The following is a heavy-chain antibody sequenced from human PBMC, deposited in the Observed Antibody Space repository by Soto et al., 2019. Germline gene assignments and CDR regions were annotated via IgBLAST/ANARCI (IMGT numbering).Heavy chain of an antibody. CDR3: ATGYCSGGSCYPYYYYGMDG. CDR2: FDPEDGET. Sequence: ASVKVSCKVSGYTLTELSMHWVRQAPGKGLEWMGGFDPEDGETIYAQKFQGRVTMTEDTSTDTAYMELSSLRSEDTAVYYCATGYCSGGSCYPYYYYGMDGWGQGTTVTVSS. J-gene: IGHJ6*02. CDR1: GYTLTELS. D-gene: IGHD2-15*01. V-gene: IGHV1-24*01.